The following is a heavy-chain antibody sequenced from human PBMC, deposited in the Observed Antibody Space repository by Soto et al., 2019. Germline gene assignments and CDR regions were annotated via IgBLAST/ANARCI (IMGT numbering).Heavy chain of an antibody. CDR1: GFTFSSYW. CDR2: IKQDGSEK. J-gene: IGHJ6*03. Sequence: PGGSLRLSCAASGFTFSSYWMSWVHQAPGKGLEWVANIKQDGSEKYYVDSVKGRFTISRDNPKNSLYLQMNSLRAEDTAVYYCALYYDILTGYYKWYYYYMAVWGKGTTVTVSS. D-gene: IGHD3-9*01. CDR3: ALYYDILTGYYKWYYYYMAV. V-gene: IGHV3-7*01.